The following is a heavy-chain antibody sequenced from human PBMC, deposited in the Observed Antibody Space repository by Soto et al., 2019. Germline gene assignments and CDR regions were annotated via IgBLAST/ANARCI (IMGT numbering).Heavy chain of an antibody. V-gene: IGHV3-30-3*01. D-gene: IGHD6-19*01. J-gene: IGHJ5*02. CDR2: ISHDGINK. CDR3: ARDMYSSDYFVKWFEP. Sequence: QVRLVESGGGVVQPGRSLRLSCTASGFSFSSYAMYWFRQPPGKGLEWVAVISHDGINKHYADSVKGRVTVSRDKFNHSLDLQLNSLRGEDTAMYYCARDMYSSDYFVKWFEPWGQGTLVTVSS. CDR1: GFSFSSYA.